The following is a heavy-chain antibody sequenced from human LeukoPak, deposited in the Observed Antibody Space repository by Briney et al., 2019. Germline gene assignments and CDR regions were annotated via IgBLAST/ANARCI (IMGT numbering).Heavy chain of an antibody. J-gene: IGHJ4*02. Sequence: SETLSLTCTVSGGSISSYYWSWIRQPPGKGLEWIGEINHSGSTNYNPSLKSRVTISVDTSKSQFSLKLNSMTAADTAVYYCARGAQTYYDKAPVDYWGQGTLVTVSS. D-gene: IGHD3-22*01. CDR2: INHSGST. CDR3: ARGAQTYYDKAPVDY. V-gene: IGHV4-34*01. CDR1: GGSISSYY.